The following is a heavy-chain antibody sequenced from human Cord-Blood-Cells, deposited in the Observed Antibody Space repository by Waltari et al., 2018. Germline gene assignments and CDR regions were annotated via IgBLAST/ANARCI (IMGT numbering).Heavy chain of an antibody. CDR3: ARHFGRNIVVVPAAIDY. CDR1: GGSISSSSYY. CDR2: IYYSGRT. Sequence: QLQLQESGPGLVKPSETLSLTCTVSGGSISSSSYYWGWIRQPPGKGLEWIGSIYYSGRTYYNPSLKSRVTISVDTSKNQFSLKLSSVTAAGTAVYYCARHFGRNIVVVPAAIDYWGQGTLVTVSS. J-gene: IGHJ4*02. D-gene: IGHD2-2*01. V-gene: IGHV4-39*01.